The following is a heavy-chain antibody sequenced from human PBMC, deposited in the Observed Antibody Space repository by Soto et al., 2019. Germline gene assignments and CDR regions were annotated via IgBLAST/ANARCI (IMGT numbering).Heavy chain of an antibody. CDR1: GGSISSSSYY. V-gene: IGHV4-39*01. D-gene: IGHD3-22*01. Sequence: SETLSLTCTVSGGSISSSSYYWGWIRQPPGKGLEWIGSIYYSGSTYYNPSLKSRVTISVDTSKNQFSLKLSSVTAADTAVYYCASQGNYYDSSGSFWGQGTMVTVSS. J-gene: IGHJ3*01. CDR3: ASQGNYYDSSGSF. CDR2: IYYSGST.